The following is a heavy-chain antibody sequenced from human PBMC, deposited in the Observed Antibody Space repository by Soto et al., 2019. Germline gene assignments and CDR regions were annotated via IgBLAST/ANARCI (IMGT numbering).Heavy chain of an antibody. CDR2: IYYSGST. CDR1: GGSISSYY. J-gene: IGHJ4*02. Sequence: SETLSLTCTVSGGSISSYYWSWIRQPPGKGLEWIGYIYYSGSTNYNPSLKSRVTISVDTSKNQFSLKLSSVTAADTAVYYCARAVYDGSGYYYHRTIFFFDYWGQGTLVTVSS. V-gene: IGHV4-59*01. CDR3: ARAVYDGSGYYYHRTIFFFDY. D-gene: IGHD3-22*01.